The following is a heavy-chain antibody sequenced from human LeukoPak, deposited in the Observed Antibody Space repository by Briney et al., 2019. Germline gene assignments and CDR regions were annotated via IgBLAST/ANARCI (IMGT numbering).Heavy chain of an antibody. J-gene: IGHJ3*02. Sequence: GGSLRLSCAASGFTFSSYGMHWVRQAPGKGLEWVAAISYGGSNKYYADSVKGRFTISRDNARSTLYLQMNSLRAEDTAVYYCAMDYYDSSGYYYKDSAFDIWGQGTMVTVSS. CDR2: ISYGGSNK. V-gene: IGHV3-30*03. D-gene: IGHD3-22*01. CDR3: AMDYYDSSGYYYKDSAFDI. CDR1: GFTFSSYG.